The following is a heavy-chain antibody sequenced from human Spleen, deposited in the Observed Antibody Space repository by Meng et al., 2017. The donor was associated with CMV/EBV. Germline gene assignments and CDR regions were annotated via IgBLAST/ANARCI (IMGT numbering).Heavy chain of an antibody. Sequence: GESLKISCAASGFRFSSYGMHWVRQSPGKGLEWVAFIHFDGSNEKYGESLRGRFTISRDNSKKTVNLQMNSLGIEDTALYYCAREANFLNERDWFDPWGQGTLVTVSS. V-gene: IGHV3-30*02. CDR3: AREANFLNERDWFDP. D-gene: IGHD2/OR15-2a*01. CDR1: GFRFSSYG. CDR2: IHFDGSNE. J-gene: IGHJ5*02.